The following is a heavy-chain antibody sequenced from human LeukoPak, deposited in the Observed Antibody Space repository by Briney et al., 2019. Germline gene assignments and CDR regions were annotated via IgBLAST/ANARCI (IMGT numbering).Heavy chain of an antibody. D-gene: IGHD3-10*01. J-gene: IGHJ4*02. CDR2: ISSSSSYI. Sequence: GGSLRLSCAASGFTFSSYSMNWVLQAPGKGLEWVSSISSSSSYIYYADSVKGRFTISRDNAKNSLYLQMNSLRAEDTAVYYCARDQAGEYYYGSGSYYKGRVFDYWGQGTLVTVSS. CDR3: ARDQAGEYYYGSGSYYKGRVFDY. V-gene: IGHV3-21*01. CDR1: GFTFSSYS.